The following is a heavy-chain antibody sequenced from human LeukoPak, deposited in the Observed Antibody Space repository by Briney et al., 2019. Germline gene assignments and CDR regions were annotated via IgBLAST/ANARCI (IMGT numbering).Heavy chain of an antibody. CDR1: GGSISSYY. V-gene: IGHV4-59*01. CDR3: ARGGYYGSGSYYNRRLYFDY. Sequence: SETLSLTCTVSGGSISSYYWSWIRQPPGKGLEWIGYIYYSGNTNYTPSFKSRVTISVDTSKSQFSLKLSSVTAADTAVYYCARGGYYGSGSYYNRRLYFDYWGQGTLVTVSS. CDR2: IYYSGNT. D-gene: IGHD3-10*01. J-gene: IGHJ4*02.